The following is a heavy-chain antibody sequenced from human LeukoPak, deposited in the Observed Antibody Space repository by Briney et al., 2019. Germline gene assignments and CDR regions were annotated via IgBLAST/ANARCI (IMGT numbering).Heavy chain of an antibody. CDR1: GFTFSTYA. J-gene: IGHJ3*02. Sequence: GGSLRLSCAASGFTFSTYAMSWVRQAPGKGLEWVSTISGSGVSTYYADSVKGRFTISRDNSKNTLYLQMNSLRAEDTAVYYCARDQTEAITDAFDIWGQGTMVTVSS. CDR3: ARDQTEAITDAFDI. D-gene: IGHD3-10*01. CDR2: ISGSGVST. V-gene: IGHV3-23*01.